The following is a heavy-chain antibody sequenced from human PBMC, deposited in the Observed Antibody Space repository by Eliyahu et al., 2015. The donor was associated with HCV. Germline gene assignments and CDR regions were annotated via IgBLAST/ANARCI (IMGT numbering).Heavy chain of an antibody. CDR3: ARDRSSPVSRNDAFDI. J-gene: IGHJ3*02. Sequence: QVQLVESGGGVVQPGRSLRLSCAASGFTFSSYGMHWVRQAPGKGLEWVALIWYDGSNKYYADSVKGRFTISRDNSKNTLYLQMNSLRAEDTAVYYCARDRSSPVSRNDAFDIWGQGTMVTVSS. V-gene: IGHV3-33*01. D-gene: IGHD2-2*01. CDR1: GFTFSSYG. CDR2: IWYDGSNK.